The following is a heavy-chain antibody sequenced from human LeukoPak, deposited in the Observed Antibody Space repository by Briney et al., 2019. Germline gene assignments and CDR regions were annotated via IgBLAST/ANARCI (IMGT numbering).Heavy chain of an antibody. D-gene: IGHD5-12*01. J-gene: IGHJ4*02. CDR3: ARGRSQYSFPVY. CDR1: GGSFSGYY. V-gene: IGHV4-34*01. CDR2: INHSGST. Sequence: SETLSLTCAVYGGSFSGYYWSWIRQPPGKGLEWIGEINHSGSTNYNPSLKSRVTISVDTSKNQFSLKLSSVTAADTAVYYCARGRSQYSFPVYWGQGTLVTVSS.